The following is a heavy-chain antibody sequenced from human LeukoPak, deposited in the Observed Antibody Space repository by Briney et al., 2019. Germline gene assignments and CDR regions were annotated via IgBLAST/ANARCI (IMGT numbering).Heavy chain of an antibody. CDR1: GLTFTDFW. CDR2: INPDGNEK. Sequence: PGGSLRLSCAASGLTFTDFWMNWVRLAPGRGLEWLANINPDGNEKYYVDSVKGRFAMSRDNAKNEVYLEMNSLGAEDTGVYYCSGRDSSRRPRAYWGQGTLVSVSS. D-gene: IGHD6-13*01. CDR3: SGRDSSRRPRAY. V-gene: IGHV3-7*01. J-gene: IGHJ4*02.